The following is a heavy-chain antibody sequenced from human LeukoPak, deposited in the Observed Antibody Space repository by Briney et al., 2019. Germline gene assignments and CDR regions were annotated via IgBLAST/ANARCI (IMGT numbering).Heavy chain of an antibody. CDR3: AKMSGPHYYYYGLDV. J-gene: IGHJ6*02. Sequence: PGGSLRLSCAVSGFTVSSNYMTWVRQAPGKGLEWVSDISPSSGSTYYADSVKGRFTISRDNSKNTLYLQMNSLRAEDTAVYYCAKMSGPHYYYYGLDVWGQGTTVTVSS. CDR1: GFTVSSNY. CDR2: ISPSSGST. V-gene: IGHV3-23*01.